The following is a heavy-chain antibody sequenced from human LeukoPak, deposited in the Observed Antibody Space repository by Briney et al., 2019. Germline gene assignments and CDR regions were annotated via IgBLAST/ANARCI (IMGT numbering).Heavy chain of an antibody. Sequence: SETLSLTCTVSGGSLSHYYWNWIRQTPGKGLEWIGYIYYSGSTNYNPSLKSRVTMSVDTSKNQFSLKLSSVTAADTAVYYCARDGFGARYYYGMDVWGQGTTVTVSS. J-gene: IGHJ6*02. CDR1: GGSLSHYY. D-gene: IGHD3-10*01. CDR2: IYYSGST. V-gene: IGHV4-59*12. CDR3: ARDGFGARYYYGMDV.